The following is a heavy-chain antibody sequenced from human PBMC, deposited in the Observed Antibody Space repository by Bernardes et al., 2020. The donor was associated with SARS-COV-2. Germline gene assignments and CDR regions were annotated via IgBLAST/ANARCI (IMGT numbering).Heavy chain of an antibody. V-gene: IGHV4-31*03. CDR2: IYYTGNT. CDR1: GGSINRGGYY. CDR3: ARDSQTSISSTGMDV. Sequence: SETLSLTCTVSGGSINRGGYYWSWIRQLPGKGLEWLGYIYYTGNTYYNPSLMSRGSILLDTSKNQFSLKLRSVTAADTAVYYCARDSQTSISSTGMDVWGQGTTVTVSS. D-gene: IGHD2-2*01. J-gene: IGHJ6*02.